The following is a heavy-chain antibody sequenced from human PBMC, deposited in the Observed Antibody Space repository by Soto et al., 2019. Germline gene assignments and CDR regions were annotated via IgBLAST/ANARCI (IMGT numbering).Heavy chain of an antibody. CDR3: ARGSGANYFDY. CDR1: GGSISSFY. Sequence: SETLSLTCTVSGGSISSFYWSWIRQPPGKGLEWIGYIYYSGTTNYNPSLKSRVTISVDTSKNQFSLKLSSVTAADTAVYYCARGSGANYFDYWGQGTLVTVSS. CDR2: IYYSGTT. J-gene: IGHJ4*02. V-gene: IGHV4-59*08.